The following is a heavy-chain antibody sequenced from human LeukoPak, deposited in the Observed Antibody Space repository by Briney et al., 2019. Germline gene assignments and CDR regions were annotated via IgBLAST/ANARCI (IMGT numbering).Heavy chain of an antibody. J-gene: IGHJ1*01. D-gene: IGHD1-26*01. Sequence: ASVKVSCKVSGYTFTELSMHWVRQAPGKGLEWMGGFDPEDGETIYAQKFQGRVTMTEDTSTDTAYMELSSLRSEDTAVYYCATGGSGSNAYFQHWGQGTLVTVSS. V-gene: IGHV1-24*01. CDR1: GYTFTELS. CDR3: ATGGSGSNAYFQH. CDR2: FDPEDGET.